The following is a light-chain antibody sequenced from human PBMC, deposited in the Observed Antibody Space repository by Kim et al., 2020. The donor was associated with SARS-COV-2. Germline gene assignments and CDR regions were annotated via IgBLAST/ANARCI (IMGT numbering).Light chain of an antibody. CDR2: AAS. Sequence: TQSLSPGERATLSCRGSQNASSSYLAWYQQKLGQAPRLLIYAASRRSGGIPDRFSGSGSGTDFTLTISRLEPEDFAVYYCQHYRTFGPGTKVDIK. CDR3: QHYRT. J-gene: IGKJ3*01. V-gene: IGKV3-20*01. CDR1: QNASSSY.